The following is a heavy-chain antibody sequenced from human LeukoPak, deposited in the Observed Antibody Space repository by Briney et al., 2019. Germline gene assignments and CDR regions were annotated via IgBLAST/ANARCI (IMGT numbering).Heavy chain of an antibody. CDR2: ISSSGSTI. CDR3: ARDAIIVVVPAAMRDNWFDP. Sequence: GGSLRLSCAASGFTFSDYYMSWIRQAPGKGLEWVSYISSSGSTIYYADSVKGRFTISRDNAKNSLYLQMNSLRAEDTAVYYCARDAIIVVVPAAMRDNWFDPWGQGTLVTVSS. CDR1: GFTFSDYY. V-gene: IGHV3-11*04. D-gene: IGHD2-2*01. J-gene: IGHJ5*02.